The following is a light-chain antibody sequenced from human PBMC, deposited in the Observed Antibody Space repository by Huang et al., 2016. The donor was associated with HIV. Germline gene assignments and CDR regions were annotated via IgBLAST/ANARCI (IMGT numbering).Light chain of an antibody. CDR3: QQYDSYPYT. J-gene: IGKJ2*01. CDR2: DAT. V-gene: IGKV1-5*01. Sequence: DIQMTQSPSTLSASVGDRVTITCRASQSVSSWVAWYQQRPGKAPKLLIYDATSLESGVPSRFSGSGSGTEFTLTISSLQPDNFATYYCQQYDSYPYTLGQGTRLEIK. CDR1: QSVSSW.